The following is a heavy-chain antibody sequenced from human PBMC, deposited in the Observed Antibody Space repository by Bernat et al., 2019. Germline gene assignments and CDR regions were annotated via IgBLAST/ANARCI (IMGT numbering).Heavy chain of an antibody. V-gene: IGHV1-2*02. CDR1: GYTFTGYY. CDR2: INPNSGGP. D-gene: IGHD6-19*01. J-gene: IGHJ4*02. Sequence: QVQLVQSGAEVKKPGASVKVSCKASGYTFTGYYMHWVRQAPGQGLEWMGWINPNSGGPNYAQKFQGRVTMTRDTSISTAYMELSRLRSHDTAVYYCARGYSSGWYDEGLFGYWGQGTLVTVSS. CDR3: ARGYSSGWYDEGLFGY.